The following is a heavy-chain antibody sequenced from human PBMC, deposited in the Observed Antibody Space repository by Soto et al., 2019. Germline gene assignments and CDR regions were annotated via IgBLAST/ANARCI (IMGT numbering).Heavy chain of an antibody. CDR1: GFTFSSYG. V-gene: IGHV3-30*18. CDR3: AKDRYNWNYYLDY. Sequence: QVQLVESGGGVVQPGRSLRLSCAASGFTFSSYGMHWVRQAPGKGLEWVAVISYDGSNKYYADSVKGRFTISRDNSKNTLYLQMNSLRAEDTAVYYCAKDRYNWNYYLDYWGQGTLVTVSS. CDR2: ISYDGSNK. D-gene: IGHD1-7*01. J-gene: IGHJ4*02.